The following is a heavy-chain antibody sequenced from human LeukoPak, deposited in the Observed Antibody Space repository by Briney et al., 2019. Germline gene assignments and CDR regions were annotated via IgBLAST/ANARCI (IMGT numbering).Heavy chain of an antibody. Sequence: PSETLSLTCDVYGGSLSGYYWSWIRQSSEKGLQWIGEIGHSGTTNFNPSLKSRVSMSVDTSKNQFSLKLTSVTAADTAVYFCAREGRMSMGIEYWGQGTLVTVSS. CDR1: GGSLSGYY. V-gene: IGHV4-34*01. D-gene: IGHD4/OR15-4a*01. J-gene: IGHJ4*02. CDR2: IGHSGTT. CDR3: AREGRMSMGIEY.